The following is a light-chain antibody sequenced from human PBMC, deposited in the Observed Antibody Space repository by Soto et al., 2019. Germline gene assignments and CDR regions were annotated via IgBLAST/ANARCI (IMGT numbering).Light chain of an antibody. CDR1: QSINGY. V-gene: IGKV1-39*01. CDR3: QQSMTVPLT. CDR2: AVS. J-gene: IGKJ4*01. Sequence: DIQMTQSPSSLSASVGDRVTITCRASQSINGYLNWYQQNLGEAPNLLIYAVSSLQRGVPSRFSGSGSGTVFTLTISSLQPEESARYFCQQSMTVPLTFGGETKVQIK.